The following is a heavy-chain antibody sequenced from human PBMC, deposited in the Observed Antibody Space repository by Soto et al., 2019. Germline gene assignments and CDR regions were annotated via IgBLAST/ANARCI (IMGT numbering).Heavy chain of an antibody. CDR3: ARGLGYCSGGSCYSPWFDP. CDR1: GGSFSGYY. CDR2: INHSGST. Sequence: SETLSLTCAVYGGSFSGYYWSWIRQPPGKGLEWIGEINHSGSTNYNPSLKSRVTISVDTSKNQFSLKLSSVTAADTAVYYCARGLGYCSGGSCYSPWFDPWGQGTLVTVS. J-gene: IGHJ5*02. V-gene: IGHV4-34*01. D-gene: IGHD2-15*01.